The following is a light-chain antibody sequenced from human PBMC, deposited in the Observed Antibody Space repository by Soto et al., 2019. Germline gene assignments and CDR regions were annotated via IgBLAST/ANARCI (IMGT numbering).Light chain of an antibody. CDR2: RNN. Sequence: QSVLTQPPSASGTPGQRVTISCSGSSSNIGSNYVYWYHQLPGTAPKLLIYRNNQRPSGVPDRFSGSKSGTSASLAISGLRSEDEADYYCAAWDDSLSGVVFGGGPSSPS. V-gene: IGLV1-47*01. CDR1: SSNIGSNY. J-gene: IGLJ2*01. CDR3: AAWDDSLSGVV.